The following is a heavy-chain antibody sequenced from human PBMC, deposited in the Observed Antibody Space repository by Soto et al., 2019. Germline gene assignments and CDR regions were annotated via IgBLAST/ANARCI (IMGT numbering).Heavy chain of an antibody. J-gene: IGHJ4*02. Sequence: SETLSLTCTVSGGSISSGGYYWSWIRQHPGKGLEWIGYIYYSGSTYYNPSLKSRVTISVDTSKNQFSLKLSSVTAADTAVYYCTRDCGGDCYIDYWGQGTLVTVS. V-gene: IGHV4-31*03. D-gene: IGHD2-21*02. CDR2: IYYSGST. CDR1: GGSISSGGYY. CDR3: TRDCGGDCYIDY.